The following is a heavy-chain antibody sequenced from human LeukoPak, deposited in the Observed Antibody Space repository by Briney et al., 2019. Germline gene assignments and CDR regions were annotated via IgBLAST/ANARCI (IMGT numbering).Heavy chain of an antibody. CDR3: VRIPNSANFPNWFDP. CDR1: GFTFSTST. CDR2: ISGSSYKI. D-gene: IGHD4/OR15-4a*01. J-gene: IGHJ5*02. V-gene: IGHV3-21*01. Sequence: GGSLRLSCAASGFTFSTSTMNWVRQAPGKGLEWLSSISGSSYKIYYADSVKARFTISRDTAKDSLYLQMNSLRAEDTAMYYCVRIPNSANFPNWFDPWGQGTLVTVSS.